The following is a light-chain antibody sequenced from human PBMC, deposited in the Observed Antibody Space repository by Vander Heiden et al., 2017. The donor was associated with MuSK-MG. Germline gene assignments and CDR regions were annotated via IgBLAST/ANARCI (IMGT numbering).Light chain of an antibody. Sequence: EIVLTQSPGTLSLSPGDRATLSCRASQSVNTFLDWYQQRPGQAPRLLIYDASKRATGIPARFSGSGYGTDFTLTISSREPEDFAVYFCQHRSNWPRFTFGQGTRMETK. CDR1: QSVNTF. V-gene: IGKV3-11*01. J-gene: IGKJ5*01. CDR3: QHRSNWPRFT. CDR2: DAS.